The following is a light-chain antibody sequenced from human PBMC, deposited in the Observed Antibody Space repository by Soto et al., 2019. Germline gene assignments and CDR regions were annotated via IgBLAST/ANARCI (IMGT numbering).Light chain of an antibody. J-gene: IGKJ1*01. Sequence: EIVLTQSPATLSLSPGERATLSCRASQNVRTFLDWYQQKPGQAPRLLIYGASTRATGIPARFSGSGSGTEFTLTISSLQSEDFAVYYCQQYNNWPPTWTFGQGTKVDIK. CDR2: GAS. CDR1: QNVRTF. CDR3: QQYNNWPPTWT. V-gene: IGKV3-15*01.